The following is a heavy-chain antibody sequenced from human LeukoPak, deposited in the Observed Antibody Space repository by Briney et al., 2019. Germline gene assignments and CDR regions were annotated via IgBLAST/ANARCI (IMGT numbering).Heavy chain of an antibody. D-gene: IGHD2-8*01. Sequence: GGSLRLSCAASGFTVSSNYMSWVRQAPGKGLEWVSVIYSGGSTYYADSVKGRFTISRHNSKNTLYLQMNSLRAEDTVVFYCARGSTNHYYDGMDVWGQGTTVTVSS. V-gene: IGHV3-53*04. CDR1: GFTVSSNY. CDR3: ARGSTNHYYDGMDV. J-gene: IGHJ6*02. CDR2: IYSGGST.